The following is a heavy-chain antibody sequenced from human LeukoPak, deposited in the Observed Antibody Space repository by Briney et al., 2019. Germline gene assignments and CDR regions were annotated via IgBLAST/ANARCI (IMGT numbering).Heavy chain of an antibody. CDR2: ISYIGST. J-gene: IGHJ3*02. CDR1: ADSFSSHY. Sequence: SETLSLTCAVSADSFSSHYWTWIRQPPGKGLEWIGYISYIGSTNYNPSLKSRVTISIDTSRNQFSLKLGSVTAADTAVYYCARDLVTVTKGFDIWGQGTMVSVSS. CDR3: ARDLVTVTKGFDI. V-gene: IGHV4-59*11. D-gene: IGHD4-17*01.